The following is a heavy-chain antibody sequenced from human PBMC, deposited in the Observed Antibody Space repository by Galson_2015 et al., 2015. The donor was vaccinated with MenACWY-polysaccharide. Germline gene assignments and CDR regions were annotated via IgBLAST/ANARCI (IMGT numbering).Heavy chain of an antibody. CDR2: IYTSGST. CDR3: AREIRPPYYYGSGSPPAGWFDP. Sequence: SETLSLTCTVSGGSISSYYWSWIRQPAGKGLEWIGRIYTSGSTNYNPSLKSRVTMSVDTSKNQFSLKLSSVTAADTAVYYCAREIRPPYYYGSGSPPAGWFDPWGQGTLVTVSS. V-gene: IGHV4-4*07. J-gene: IGHJ5*02. CDR1: GGSISSYY. D-gene: IGHD3-10*01.